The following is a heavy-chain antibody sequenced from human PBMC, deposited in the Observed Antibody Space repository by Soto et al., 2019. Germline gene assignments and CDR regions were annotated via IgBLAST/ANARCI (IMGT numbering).Heavy chain of an antibody. V-gene: IGHV2-5*02. CDR1: GFSLSTSGVG. CDR3: ATRALLRYFDLLPPVHDAIDI. D-gene: IGHD3-9*01. J-gene: IGHJ3*02. Sequence: QITLKESGPTLVKPTQTLTLTCTFSGFSLSTSGVGVGWIRQPPGKALEWLALIYWDDDKRYSPSLKNRLTNTKDNLTXXLXLKXTNIAPVDTATYSCATRALLRYFDLLPPVHDAIDIWRQGTMVTVSS. CDR2: IYWDDDK.